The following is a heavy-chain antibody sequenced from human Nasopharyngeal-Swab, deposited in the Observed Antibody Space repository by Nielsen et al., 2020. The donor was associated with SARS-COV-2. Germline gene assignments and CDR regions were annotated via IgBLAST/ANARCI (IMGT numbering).Heavy chain of an antibody. V-gene: IGHV5-51*01. D-gene: IGHD3-16*02. J-gene: IGHJ5*02. CDR2: IYPGDSDT. Sequence: GESLKISCQGSGYSFTSYWIGWVRQMPGKGLEWMGIIYPGDSDTRYSPSFQGQVTISADKSISTAYLQWSSLKASDTAMYYCARRGYDYVWGSYRPESWFDPWGQGTLVTVSS. CDR1: GYSFTSYW. CDR3: ARRGYDYVWGSYRPESWFDP.